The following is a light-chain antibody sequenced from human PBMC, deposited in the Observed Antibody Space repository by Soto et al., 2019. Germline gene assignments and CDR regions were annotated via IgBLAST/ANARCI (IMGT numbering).Light chain of an antibody. J-gene: IGLJ1*01. V-gene: IGLV1-40*01. CDR1: SSNIGAGYD. CDR2: GNI. Sequence: QSALAQPPSVSGAPGQKVTISCTGSSSNIGAGYDLHWYQQLPGTAPKLLLYGNINRPSGVPDRFSGSKSGTSASLAITGLQAEDEADYYCQSYDSSLSAYVFGTGTKLTVL. CDR3: QSYDSSLSAYV.